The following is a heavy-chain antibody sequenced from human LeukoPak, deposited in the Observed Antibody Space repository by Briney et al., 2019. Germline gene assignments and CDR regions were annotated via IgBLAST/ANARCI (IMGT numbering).Heavy chain of an antibody. CDR1: GDSISRGSYY. V-gene: IGHV4-61*01. Sequence: SPSETLSLTCAVSGDSISRGSYYWSWIRQPPGKGLEWIGYTYYSGSSNYNPSLKSRVTISLDTSKNQFSLKLRSVTAADTAVFYCASLYCSRTSCYMDPWGQGTLVTVSS. D-gene: IGHD2-2*02. CDR3: ASLYCSRTSCYMDP. J-gene: IGHJ5*02. CDR2: TYYSGSS.